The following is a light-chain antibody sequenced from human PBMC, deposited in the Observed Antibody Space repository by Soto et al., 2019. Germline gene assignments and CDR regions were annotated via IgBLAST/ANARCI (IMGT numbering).Light chain of an antibody. V-gene: IGKV3-15*01. Sequence: EIVMTQSPATLSVSPGERATLSCRASQSVSSNLAWYQQKPGQAPRLLIYGASTRATGIPARFSGSGSGTEFTLTSSSLQSEDFEVYYCQKYNNWPPITFGQGTRLESK. CDR1: QSVSSN. CDR2: GAS. J-gene: IGKJ5*01. CDR3: QKYNNWPPIT.